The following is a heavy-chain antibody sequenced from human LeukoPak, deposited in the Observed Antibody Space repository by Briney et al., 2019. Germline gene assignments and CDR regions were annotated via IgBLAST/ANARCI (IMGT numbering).Heavy chain of an antibody. CDR2: INWNGGST. Sequence: PGGSLRLSCAASGFTFDNYGMSWVRQAPGKGLEWVSGINWNGGSTGYADSVKGRFTISRDNAKNSLYLQMNSLRAEDTALYYCSKGRLRNRGIDLRGQGTLVTVSS. CDR1: GFTFDNYG. D-gene: IGHD7-27*01. CDR3: SKGRLRNRGIDL. V-gene: IGHV3-20*04. J-gene: IGHJ5*02.